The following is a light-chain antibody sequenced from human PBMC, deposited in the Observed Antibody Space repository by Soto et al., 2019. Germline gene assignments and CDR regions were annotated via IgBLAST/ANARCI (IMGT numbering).Light chain of an antibody. J-gene: IGKJ1*01. CDR3: QQYNDYSWT. CDR2: KAS. Sequence: DIQMTQSPSTLSASVGDRVTITCRASQSINSWLAWYQQKPGKAPRLLIYKASTLEIGVPSRFSGSGSGTEFTLTISSLQPDDVAIYYCQQYNDYSWTFGQGTKV. V-gene: IGKV1-5*03. CDR1: QSINSW.